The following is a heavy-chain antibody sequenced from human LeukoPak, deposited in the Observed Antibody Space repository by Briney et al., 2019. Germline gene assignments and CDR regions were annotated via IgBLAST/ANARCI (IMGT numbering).Heavy chain of an antibody. V-gene: IGHV1-8*01. Sequence: ASVKVSCKASGYTFTSYYINWVRQATGQGLEWMGWMNPNSGNTGYAQNFQGRVTMTRNTSISTAYMELSSLRSEDTAVYYCARVSGYSSGWLGGAGYYYYYYMDVWGKGTTVTISS. CDR3: ARVSGYSSGWLGGAGYYYYYYMDV. CDR2: MNPNSGNT. J-gene: IGHJ6*03. D-gene: IGHD6-19*01. CDR1: GYTFTSYY.